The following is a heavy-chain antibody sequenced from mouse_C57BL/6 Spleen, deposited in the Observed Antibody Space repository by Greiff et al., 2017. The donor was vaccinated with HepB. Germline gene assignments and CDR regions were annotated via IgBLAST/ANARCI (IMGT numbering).Heavy chain of an antibody. CDR2: IYPGDGDT. Sequence: QVHVKQSGAELVKPGASVKISCKASGYAFSSYWMNWVKQRPGKGLEWIGQIYPGDGDTNYNGKFKGKATLTADKSSSTAYMQLSSLTSEDSAVYFCARSGDCDAWFAYWGQGTLVTVSA. V-gene: IGHV1-80*01. D-gene: IGHD2-4*01. CDR3: ARSGDCDAWFAY. J-gene: IGHJ3*01. CDR1: GYAFSSYW.